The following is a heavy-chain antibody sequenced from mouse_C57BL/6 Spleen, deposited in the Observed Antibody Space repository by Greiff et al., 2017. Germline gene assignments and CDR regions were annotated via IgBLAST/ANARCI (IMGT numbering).Heavy chain of an antibody. CDR1: GFTFSDAW. J-gene: IGHJ2*01. CDR2: IRNKANNHAT. V-gene: IGHV6-6*01. D-gene: IGHD2-2*01. Sequence: EVKLEESGGGLVQPGGSMKLSCAASGFTFSDAWMDWVRQSPEKGLEWVAEIRNKANNHATYYAESVKGRFTISRDDSKSSVYLQMNSLRAEDTGIYYCTRRGAYGSSLYYFDYWGQGTTLTVSS. CDR3: TRRGAYGSSLYYFDY.